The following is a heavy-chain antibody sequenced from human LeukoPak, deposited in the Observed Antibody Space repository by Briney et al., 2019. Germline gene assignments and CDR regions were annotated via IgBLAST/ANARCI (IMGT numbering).Heavy chain of an antibody. CDR1: GFTFSSYA. Sequence: GGSLRLSCAASGFTFSSYAMTWVRQAPGKGLAWVSSISKSDGSTYYADSVKGRFTISRDNSKNTLYLQMNSLRAEDTAVYYCAREVIDPIEWERGLMDVWGRGTTVTVSS. J-gene: IGHJ6*02. V-gene: IGHV3-23*01. CDR3: AREVIDPIEWERGLMDV. D-gene: IGHD1-26*01. CDR2: ISKSDGST.